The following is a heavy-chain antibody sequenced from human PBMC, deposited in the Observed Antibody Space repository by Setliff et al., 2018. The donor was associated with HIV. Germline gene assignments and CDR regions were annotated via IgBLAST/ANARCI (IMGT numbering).Heavy chain of an antibody. CDR3: ARVGLYYYDSSGYWGHFDY. Sequence: SETLSLTCTVSGGSISSSSYYWGWIRQPPGKGLEWIGSIYYSGSTYYNPSLKSRVTISVDTSKNQFSLKLSSVTAADTAVYHCARVGLYYYDSSGYWGHFDYWGQGTLVTVSS. J-gene: IGHJ4*02. D-gene: IGHD3-22*01. CDR2: IYYSGST. CDR1: GGSISSSSYY. V-gene: IGHV4-39*01.